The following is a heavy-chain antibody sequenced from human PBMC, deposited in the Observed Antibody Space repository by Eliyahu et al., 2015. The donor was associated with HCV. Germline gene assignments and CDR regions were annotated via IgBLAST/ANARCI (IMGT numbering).Heavy chain of an antibody. V-gene: IGHV4-39*01. Sequence: QLQLQESGPGLVKPSETLSLTCTVSGGSISSSSYYWGWIRRPPGKGLEWIGSIYYSGSTYYNPSLKSRVTISVDTSKNQFSLKLSSVTAADTAVYYCARVLQFWLGAFDIWGQGTMVTVSS. D-gene: IGHD3-9*01. CDR1: GGSISSSSYY. J-gene: IGHJ3*02. CDR2: IYYSGST. CDR3: ARVLQFWLGAFDI.